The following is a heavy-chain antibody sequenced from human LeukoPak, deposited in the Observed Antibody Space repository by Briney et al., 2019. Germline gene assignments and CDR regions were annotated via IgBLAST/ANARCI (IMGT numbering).Heavy chain of an antibody. CDR2: IKQDETEI. Sequence: PGGSLRLSCAASGFTFSSHAMRWVRQAPGKGLEWVANIKQDETEIYYADSMKGRFTISRDNAKRSLYLQMSNLRVEDTAVYYCARLNWDDGEVSGFDQWGQGILVTVSS. V-gene: IGHV3-7*01. CDR3: ARLNWDDGEVSGFDQ. D-gene: IGHD1-26*01. CDR1: GFTFSSHA. J-gene: IGHJ5*02.